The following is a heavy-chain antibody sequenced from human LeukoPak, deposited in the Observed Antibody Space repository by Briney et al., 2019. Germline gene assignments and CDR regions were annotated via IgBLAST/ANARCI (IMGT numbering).Heavy chain of an antibody. V-gene: IGHV4-30-4*01. D-gene: IGHD5-12*01. CDR1: GGSISSGDYY. CDR3: AREPARNSGYDYGIDY. Sequence: PSETLSLTCTVSGGSISSGDYYWSWIRQPPGKGLEWIGYIYYSGSTYYNPSLKSRVTISVDTSKNQFSLKLGSVTAADTAVYYCAREPARNSGYDYGIDYWGQGTLVTVSS. J-gene: IGHJ4*02. CDR2: IYYSGST.